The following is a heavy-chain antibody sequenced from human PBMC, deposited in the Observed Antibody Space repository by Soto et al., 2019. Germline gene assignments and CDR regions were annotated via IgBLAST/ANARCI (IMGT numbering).Heavy chain of an antibody. Sequence: VASVKVSCKASGYTFTIYGIHWVRQAPGQRLEWMGWINACNGKTKYSQKFQGRVTITTDTSASTAYMELSSLRSEETAVYYCAGGAVGATYDGFDIWGQGTMVTVSS. D-gene: IGHD1-26*01. V-gene: IGHV1-3*01. CDR3: AGGAVGATYDGFDI. J-gene: IGHJ3*02. CDR1: GYTFTIYG. CDR2: INACNGKT.